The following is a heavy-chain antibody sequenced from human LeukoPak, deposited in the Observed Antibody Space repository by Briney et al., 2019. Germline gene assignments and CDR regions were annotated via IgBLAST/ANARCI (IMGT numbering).Heavy chain of an antibody. CDR1: GFTFSSYA. V-gene: IGHV3-23*03. Sequence: GGSLRLSCAASGFTFSSYAMSWVRQAPGKGLEWVSLINGGEGPYYADSVKGRFTTSTDNSKNTLSLQMTSLRAEDTAMYYCARDRYFDFWGQGTLVTVSS. CDR3: ARDRYFDF. CDR2: INGGEGP. J-gene: IGHJ4*01.